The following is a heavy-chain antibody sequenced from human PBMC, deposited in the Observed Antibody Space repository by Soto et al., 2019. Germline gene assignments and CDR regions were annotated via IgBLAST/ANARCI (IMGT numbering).Heavy chain of an antibody. CDR1: GYTFTSYA. CDR2: INAGNGNT. CDR3: ASTYYNPSLKSRVTIAVDTSKNQFSLKLSSVSAADTAVYYCARVTGNYDFWSGYRSTKESYYNSIDV. Sequence: ASVKVSCKASGYTFTSYAMHWVRQAPGQRLEWMGWINAGNGNTKYSQKFQGRVTITRDTSASTAYMELSSLRSEDTAVYYCASTYYNPSLKSRVTIAVDTSKNQFSLKLSSVSAADTAVYYCARVTGNYDFWSGYRSTKESYYNSIDVWGKGTTVTVSS. D-gene: IGHD3-10*01. J-gene: IGHJ6*03. V-gene: IGHV1-3*01.